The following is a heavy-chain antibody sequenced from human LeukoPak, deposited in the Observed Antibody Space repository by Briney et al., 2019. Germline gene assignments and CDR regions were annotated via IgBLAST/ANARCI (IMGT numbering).Heavy chain of an antibody. CDR3: ARASSSSGGYYYYGMDV. Sequence: ASVKVSCKASGYTFTSYGISWVRQAPGQGLERMGWISAYNGNTNYAQKLQGRVTMTTDTSTSTAYMELRSLRSDDTAVYYCARASSSSGGYYYYGMDVWGQGTTVTVSS. V-gene: IGHV1-18*01. D-gene: IGHD6-6*01. CDR2: ISAYNGNT. J-gene: IGHJ6*02. CDR1: GYTFTSYG.